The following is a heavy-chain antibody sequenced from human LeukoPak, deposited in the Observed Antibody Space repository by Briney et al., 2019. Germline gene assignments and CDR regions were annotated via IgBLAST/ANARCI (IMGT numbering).Heavy chain of an antibody. CDR2: IHPHGIF. CDR3: ARGRDRSKAGDL. V-gene: IGHV4-34*01. Sequence: PSETLSLTCDVSGGSFYDYYCSWIRQPPGKGLEWIGEIHPHGIFYYNSSLMSRVTISIDTSKSQFSLRLTSVTAADTAFYYCARGRDRSKAGDLWGQGSLVTVSS. D-gene: IGHD5-24*01. J-gene: IGHJ5*02. CDR1: GGSFYDYY.